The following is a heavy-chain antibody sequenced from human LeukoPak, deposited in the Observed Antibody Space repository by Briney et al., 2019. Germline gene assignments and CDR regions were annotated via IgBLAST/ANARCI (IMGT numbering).Heavy chain of an antibody. Sequence: GSLRPSCAAFGFNFWRFWNNWVRQASGKGLGWVAKLKQDGSEKYYVDSVKGRFTISRDNAKNTLYLQMNSLRAEDTAVYYCAKDQAADSYFASLFDYWGQGTLVTVSS. J-gene: IGHJ4*02. D-gene: IGHD2/OR15-2a*01. V-gene: IGHV3-7*01. CDR3: AKDQAADSYFASLFDY. CDR1: GFNFWRFW. CDR2: LKQDGSEK.